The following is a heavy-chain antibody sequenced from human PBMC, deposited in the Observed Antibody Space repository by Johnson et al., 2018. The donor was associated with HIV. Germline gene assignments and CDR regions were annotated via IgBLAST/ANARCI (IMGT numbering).Heavy chain of an antibody. V-gene: IGHV3-74*02. CDR3: SRGGGVVGNAFDI. D-gene: IGHD1-26*01. CDR1: GFTFSSYW. CDR2: INSDGSST. J-gene: IGHJ3*02. Sequence: VQLVESGGRVVRPGGSLRLSCVASGFTFSSYWMHWVRQAPGKGLVWVSRINSDGSSTSYADSVKGRFTISRDNAKNTLYLQMNSLRAEDTAVYYCSRGGGVVGNAFDIWGQGTMVTVSS.